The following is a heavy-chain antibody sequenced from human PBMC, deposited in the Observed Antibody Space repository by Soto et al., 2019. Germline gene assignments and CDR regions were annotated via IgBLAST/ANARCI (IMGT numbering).Heavy chain of an antibody. CDR3: ARVLGLRHGMDV. J-gene: IGHJ6*02. CDR1: GGSISSYY. CDR2: IYYSGST. V-gene: IGHV4-59*01. D-gene: IGHD4-17*01. Sequence: SSETLSLTCTVSGGSISSYYWSWIRQPPGKGLEWIGYIYYSGSTNYNPSLKSRVTISVDTSKNQFSLKLSSVTAADTAVYYCARVLGLRHGMDVWGQGTTVTVSS.